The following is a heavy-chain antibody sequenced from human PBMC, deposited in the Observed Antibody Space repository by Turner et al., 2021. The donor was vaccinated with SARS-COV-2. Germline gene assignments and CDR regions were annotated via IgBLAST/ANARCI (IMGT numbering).Heavy chain of an antibody. CDR1: GSTCSSYG. D-gene: IGHD2-15*01. CDR2: IWYDGSNK. Sequence: QVQLVESGGGVVQPGRSLGLACAASGSTCSSYGRHWVRQAPGKGREWVAVIWYDGSNKYYADSVKGRFTISRDNSKNTLYLQMNSLRAEDTAVYYCAREEGIYCSGGSCYSLDYWGQGTLVTVSS. J-gene: IGHJ4*02. CDR3: AREEGIYCSGGSCYSLDY. V-gene: IGHV3-33*01.